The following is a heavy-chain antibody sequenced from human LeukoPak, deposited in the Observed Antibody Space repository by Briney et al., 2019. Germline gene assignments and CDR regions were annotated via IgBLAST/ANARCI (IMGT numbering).Heavy chain of an antibody. J-gene: IGHJ4*02. V-gene: IGHV3-21*01. CDR2: INSGSTNR. CDR1: AFTFSSYS. D-gene: IGHD1-26*01. CDR3: AREGVWEDFDY. Sequence: GGSLRLSCVASAFTFSSYSMNWVRQAPGKGLEWVSSINSGSTNRYYADSVKGRFTISRDNAKNSLYLQMNSLRAEDTAVYYCAREGVWEDFDYWGQGTLVTVSS.